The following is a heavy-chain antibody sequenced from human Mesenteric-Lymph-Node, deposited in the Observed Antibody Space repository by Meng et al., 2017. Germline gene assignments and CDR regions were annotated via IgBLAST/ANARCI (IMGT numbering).Heavy chain of an antibody. V-gene: IGHV3-72*01. CDR1: GFTFTDHY. CDR2: ITNTPNRYPT. CDR3: ARDTSTSLDY. Sequence: EVQRGEAGGGWVQPGGSLRMACAASGFTFTDHYMDWGRQAPGKGLEWVGRITNTPNRYPTNYAASVKGRFTISRDDSKNSLYLEMNSLKIEDTAVYYCARDTSTSLDYWGQGALVTSPQ. D-gene: IGHD2/OR15-2a*01. J-gene: IGHJ4*02.